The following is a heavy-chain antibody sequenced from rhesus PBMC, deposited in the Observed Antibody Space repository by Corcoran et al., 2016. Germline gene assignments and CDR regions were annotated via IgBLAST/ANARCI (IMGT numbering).Heavy chain of an antibody. J-gene: IGHJ6*01. CDR2: IDPSDSDT. CDR1: GYSFTSYW. V-gene: IGHV5-20*01. D-gene: IGHD6-31*01. Sequence: EVQLVQSGAEVKRPGESLKISCKTSGYSFTSYWISWVRQMPGKGLEWMGAIDPSDSDTRYNPSFQVQVTIAADKSISTAYLQWSRLKASDTATYYCAKHLQGGIAAAGSYGLDSWGQGVVVTVSS. CDR3: AKHLQGGIAAAGSYGLDS.